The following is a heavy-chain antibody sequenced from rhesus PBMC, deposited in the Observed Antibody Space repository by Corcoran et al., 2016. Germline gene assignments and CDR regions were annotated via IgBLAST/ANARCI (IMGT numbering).Heavy chain of an antibody. J-gene: IGHJ4*01. Sequence: QVQLQESGPGVVEPSETLSLTCAVSGGSISDSYRWSWIRQPPGKGLEWIGYIYGSSTSTNYNPSLTSRVTISKDTSKNQFSLKLSSVTAADTAVYYCAREVAAAGPFDYWGQGVLVTVSS. CDR2: IYGSSTST. V-gene: IGHV4S10*01. CDR1: GGSISDSYR. CDR3: AREVAAAGPFDY. D-gene: IGHD6S26*01.